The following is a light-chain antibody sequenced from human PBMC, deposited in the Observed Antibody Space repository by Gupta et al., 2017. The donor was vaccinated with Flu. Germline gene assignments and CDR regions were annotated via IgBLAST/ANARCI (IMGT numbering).Light chain of an antibody. CDR1: ISNIGADYD. CDR3: QSYDRSLSGSYV. CDR2: ANN. Sequence: QSVLTPPPSVSGAPGQRFTISCTRSISNIGADYDVHWYQQLPGTAPKLLMYANNNRPSGVPDRFSGSKSGTSASLAITGLQAEDEADYYCQSYDRSLSGSYVFGTGTKVTVL. J-gene: IGLJ1*01. V-gene: IGLV1-40*01.